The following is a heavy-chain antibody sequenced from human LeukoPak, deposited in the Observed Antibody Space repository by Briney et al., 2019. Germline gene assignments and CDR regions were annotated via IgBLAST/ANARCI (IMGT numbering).Heavy chain of an antibody. CDR1: GFTFMNYD. CDR2: IHSGGGT. D-gene: IGHD1-26*01. V-gene: IGHV3-53*01. J-gene: IGHJ6*02. Sequence: GGSLGLSCAASGFTFMNYDMHWVRQTPDKGLEWVSVIHSGGGTSYADSVKGRFTISRDNSKNTLYLQMNSLRVEDTAVYYCARDSPLGATDFYYYGMDVWGQGTTVTVSS. CDR3: ARDSPLGATDFYYYGMDV.